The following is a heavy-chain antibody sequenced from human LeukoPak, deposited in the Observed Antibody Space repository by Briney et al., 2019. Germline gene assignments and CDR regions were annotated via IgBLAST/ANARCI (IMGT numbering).Heavy chain of an antibody. J-gene: IGHJ4*02. CDR3: ARGTYSFDY. CDR1: GGSISSYY. CDR2: ISYSGGT. D-gene: IGHD3-16*01. V-gene: IGHV4-59*08. Sequence: SETLSLTCTVSGGSISSYYWSWIRQPPGKGLEWTGDISYSGGTDYNPSLKSRVTISVDTSKNQFSLRLSSVTAADTAVYYCARGTYSFDYWGQGTLVTVSS.